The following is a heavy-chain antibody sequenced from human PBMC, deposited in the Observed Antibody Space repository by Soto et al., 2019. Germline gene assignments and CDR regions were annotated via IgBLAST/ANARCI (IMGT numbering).Heavy chain of an antibody. CDR2: ISSSSSTI. J-gene: IGHJ6*03. CDR1: GFTFSSYS. V-gene: IGHV3-48*01. Sequence: GGSLRLSCAASGFTFSSYSMNWVRQAPGKGLEWVSYISSSSSTIYYADSVKGRFTISRDNAKNSLYLQMNSLRAEDTAVYYCASPPRDLFYDFWSGTHYYYYMDVWGKGTTVTVSS. D-gene: IGHD3-3*01. CDR3: ASPPRDLFYDFWSGTHYYYYMDV.